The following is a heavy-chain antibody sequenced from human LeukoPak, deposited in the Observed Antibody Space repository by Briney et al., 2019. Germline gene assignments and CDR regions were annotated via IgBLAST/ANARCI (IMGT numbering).Heavy chain of an antibody. J-gene: IGHJ4*02. Sequence: GGSLRLSCAASGFTFSNYAMTWVRQAPGKGLEWVSSISGSGGSTYYADSVKGRFTISRDNSKNTLFLQMNSLRAEDTAIYYCAKDSCYDYLWGTFNYWGQGTLVTVSS. CDR2: ISGSGGST. CDR3: AKDSCYDYLWGTFNY. CDR1: GFTFSNYA. V-gene: IGHV3-23*01. D-gene: IGHD3-16*01.